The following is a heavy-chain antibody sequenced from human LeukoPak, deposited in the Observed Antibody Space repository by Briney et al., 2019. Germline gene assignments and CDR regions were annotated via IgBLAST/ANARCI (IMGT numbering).Heavy chain of an antibody. Sequence: SGTLSITWNVLGDPIINYYRGWVRQPPGKGLEWIGHFSYSESTHYNPSLKSRGTISLHTSKSQFSLRLASVSTADSAVYYCARGTFGESLVYFDFWGQGTLVSVSS. J-gene: IGHJ4*02. CDR1: GDPIINYY. D-gene: IGHD3-10*01. V-gene: IGHV4-59*01. CDR2: FSYSEST. CDR3: ARGTFGESLVYFDF.